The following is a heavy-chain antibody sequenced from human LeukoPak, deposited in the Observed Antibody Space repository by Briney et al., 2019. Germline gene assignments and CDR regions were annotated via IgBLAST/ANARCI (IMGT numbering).Heavy chain of an antibody. CDR2: ISGSGGST. J-gene: IGHJ4*02. V-gene: IGHV3-23*01. CDR1: GFTFSSYS. Sequence: SGGSLRLSCAASGFTFSSYSMNWVRQAPGKGLEWVSAISGSGGSTYYADSVKGRFTISRDNSKNTLYLQMNSLRAEDTAVYYCAKDLNYYGSSGYYPANYWGQGTLVTVSS. CDR3: AKDLNYYGSSGYYPANY. D-gene: IGHD3-22*01.